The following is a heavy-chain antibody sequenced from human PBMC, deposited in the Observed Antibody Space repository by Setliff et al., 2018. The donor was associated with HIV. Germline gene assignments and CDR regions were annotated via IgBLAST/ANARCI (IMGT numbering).Heavy chain of an antibody. CDR3: ARDGYYNSWSGYGYYYYYMDV. J-gene: IGHJ6*03. Sequence: ASVKVSCKASGYTFTSYYMHWVRQAPGQGLEWMGIINPSGGTISYAQKFQGRVTMTGDTSTSTVYKELSSLRSEDTAVYYCARDGYYNSWSGYGYYYYYMDVWGKGTTVTVSS. V-gene: IGHV1-46*01. CDR1: GYTFTSYY. D-gene: IGHD3-3*01. CDR2: INPSGGTI.